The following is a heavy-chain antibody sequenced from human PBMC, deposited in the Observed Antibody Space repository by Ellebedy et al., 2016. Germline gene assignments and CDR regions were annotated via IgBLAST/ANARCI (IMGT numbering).Heavy chain of an antibody. Sequence: SETLSLTCTVSGFSISRYPWRWIRQPTGKGLERIGSSSYSGSNNYNPSLKSRVTISVDTSKNQFSLKVTSVTAEDTAMYYCARGAEDFGGVNFDIWGQGTMVTASS. CDR2: SSYSGSN. V-gene: IGHV4-59*01. J-gene: IGHJ3*02. CDR3: ARGAEDFGGVNFDI. CDR1: GFSISRYP. D-gene: IGHD4-23*01.